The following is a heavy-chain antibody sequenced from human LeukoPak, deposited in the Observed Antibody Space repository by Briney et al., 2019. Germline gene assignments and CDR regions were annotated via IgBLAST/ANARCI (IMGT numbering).Heavy chain of an antibody. V-gene: IGHV4-34*01. D-gene: IGHD4-17*01. Sequence: SETLSLTCAVYGGSFSGYYWSWIRQPPGKGLEWIGEINHSGSTNYNPSLKSRVTISVDTSKNQFSLKLSSVTAADTAVYYCARLARSHDYGGYTSNWGQGTLVTVSS. CDR3: ARLARSHDYGGYTSN. CDR1: GGSFSGYY. J-gene: IGHJ4*02. CDR2: INHSGST.